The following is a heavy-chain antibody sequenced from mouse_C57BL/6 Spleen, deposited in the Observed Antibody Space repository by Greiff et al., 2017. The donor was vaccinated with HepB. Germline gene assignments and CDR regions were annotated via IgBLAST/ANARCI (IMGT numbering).Heavy chain of an antibody. CDR2: INPKNGGT. Sequence: EVQLQQSGPELVKPGASVKISCKASGYTFTDYYMNWVKQSHGKSLEWIGDINPKNGGTSYNKKFKGKATLTVDKSSSTAYMELRSLTSEDSAVYYCARPVARYFDVWGTGTTVTVSS. D-gene: IGHD1-1*02. J-gene: IGHJ1*03. CDR1: GYTFTDYY. CDR3: ARPVARYFDV. V-gene: IGHV1-26*01.